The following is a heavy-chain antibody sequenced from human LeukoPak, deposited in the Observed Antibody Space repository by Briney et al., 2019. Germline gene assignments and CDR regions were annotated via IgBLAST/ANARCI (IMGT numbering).Heavy chain of an antibody. CDR1: GYTFTGYY. CDR2: INPNSGGT. V-gene: IGHV1-2*04. J-gene: IGHJ4*02. Sequence: ASVKVSCKASGYTFTGYYMHWERQAPGQGLEWMGWINPNSGGTNYAQKFQGWVTMTRDTSISTAYMELSRLRSDDTAVYYCARGVGITMVRGANPTDLDYWGQGTLVTVSS. D-gene: IGHD3-10*01. CDR3: ARGVGITMVRGANPTDLDY.